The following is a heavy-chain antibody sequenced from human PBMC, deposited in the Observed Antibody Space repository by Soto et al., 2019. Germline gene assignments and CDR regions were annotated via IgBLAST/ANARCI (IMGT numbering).Heavy chain of an antibody. Sequence: GGSLRLSCAGTGFTCSSYWIHWVRQAPGKGLEWVSRINSDGRTTNYADSVKGRFTISRDNAKNTLYLQMNSLRDEDTAVYYCATAGNYRFDYWGQGTLVTVSS. CDR2: INSDGRTT. CDR1: GFTCSSYW. D-gene: IGHD1-7*01. V-gene: IGHV3-74*01. CDR3: ATAGNYRFDY. J-gene: IGHJ4*02.